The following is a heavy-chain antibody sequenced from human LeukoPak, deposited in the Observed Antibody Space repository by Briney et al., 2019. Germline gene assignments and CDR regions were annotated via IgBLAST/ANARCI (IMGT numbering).Heavy chain of an antibody. D-gene: IGHD5-18*01. V-gene: IGHV1-2*02. J-gene: IGHJ4*02. CDR3: ARGRYSYGSHFDY. CDR1: GYTFTSYY. CDR2: INPNSGGT. Sequence: ASVKVSCKASGYTFTSYYMHWVRQAPGQGLEWMGWINPNSGGTNYARKFQGRVTMTRDTSISTAYMELSRLRSDDTAVYYCARGRYSYGSHFDYWGQGTLVTVSS.